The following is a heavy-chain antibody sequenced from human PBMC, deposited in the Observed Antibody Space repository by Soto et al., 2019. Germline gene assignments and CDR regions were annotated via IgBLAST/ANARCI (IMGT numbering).Heavy chain of an antibody. J-gene: IGHJ4*02. D-gene: IGHD6-6*01. Sequence: SETLSLTCTVSDGSISSYYWSWIRQPPGKGLEWIGYIYYSGSTNYNPSLKSRVTISVDTSKNQFSLKLSSVTAADTAVYYCARDKEAARLGYWGQGTLVTVSS. CDR1: DGSISSYY. CDR2: IYYSGST. CDR3: ARDKEAARLGY. V-gene: IGHV4-59*01.